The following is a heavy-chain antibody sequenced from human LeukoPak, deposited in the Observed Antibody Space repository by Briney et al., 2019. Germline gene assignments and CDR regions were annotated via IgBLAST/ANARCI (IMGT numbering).Heavy chain of an antibody. D-gene: IGHD6-19*01. CDR3: ARGSSGTFDI. CDR2: IYYSGST. CDR1: GDSIRGFY. J-gene: IGHJ3*02. V-gene: IGHV4-59*12. Sequence: SETLSLTCNVSGDSIRGFYWGWIRQPPGKGLEWIGYIYYSGSTNYNPSLKSRVTISVDTSKNQFSLKLSSVTAADTAVYYCARGSSGTFDIWGQGTMVTVSS.